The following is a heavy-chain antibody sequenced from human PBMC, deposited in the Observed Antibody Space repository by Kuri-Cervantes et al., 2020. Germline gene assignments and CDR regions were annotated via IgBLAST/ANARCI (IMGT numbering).Heavy chain of an antibody. CDR3: ARHGYSSSWYVYYHYYMDV. Sequence: SETLSLTCTVSGGSISTYFWTWIRQPAGKGLEWIGSIYYSGSTYYNPSLKSRVTISVDTSKNQFSLKLSSVTAADTAVYYCARHGYSSSWYVYYHYYMDVWGKGTTVTVSS. CDR1: GGSISTYF. CDR2: IYYSGST. J-gene: IGHJ6*03. D-gene: IGHD6-13*01. V-gene: IGHV4-59*05.